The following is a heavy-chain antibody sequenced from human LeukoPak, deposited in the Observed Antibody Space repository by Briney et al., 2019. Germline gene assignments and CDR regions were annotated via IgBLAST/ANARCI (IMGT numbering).Heavy chain of an antibody. J-gene: IGHJ3*02. V-gene: IGHV3-21*01. Sequence: PGESLRLSCAASGFTFSSYSMNWVRQAPGKGLEWVSSISSSSSYIYYADSVKGRFTISRDNAKNSLYLPMNSLRAEDTAVYYCECSSGWDDAFDIWGQGTMVTVSS. CDR1: GFTFSSYS. D-gene: IGHD6-19*01. CDR2: ISSSSSYI. CDR3: ECSSGWDDAFDI.